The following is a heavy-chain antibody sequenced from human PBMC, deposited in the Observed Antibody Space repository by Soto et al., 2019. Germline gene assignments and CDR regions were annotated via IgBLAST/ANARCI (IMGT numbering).Heavy chain of an antibody. CDR3: ARGGSPDYDFWSGRQAAFDI. CDR2: INAGNGNT. CDR1: GYTFTTYS. Sequence: ASVKISCKASGYTFTTYSMHWVRQAPGQRLEWMGWINAGNGNTKYSQKLQGRVTITRDTSASTTYMELSSLRSEDTAVYYCARGGSPDYDFWSGRQAAFDIWGQGTMVTVSS. V-gene: IGHV1-3*01. D-gene: IGHD3-3*01. J-gene: IGHJ3*02.